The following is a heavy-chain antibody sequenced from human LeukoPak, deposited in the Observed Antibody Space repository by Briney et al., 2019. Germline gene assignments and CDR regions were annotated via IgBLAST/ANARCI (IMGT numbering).Heavy chain of an antibody. V-gene: IGHV3-21*01. CDR3: ARDWDIVVVPAAD. CDR1: GFTFSSYS. D-gene: IGHD2-2*01. CDR2: ISSSSSYI. Sequence: GGSLRLSCAASGFTFSSYSMNWVRQAPGKGLEWVSSISSSSSYIYYADSVKGRFATSRDNAKKSLYLQMNSLRAEDTAVYYCARDWDIVVVPAADWGQGTLVTVSS. J-gene: IGHJ4*02.